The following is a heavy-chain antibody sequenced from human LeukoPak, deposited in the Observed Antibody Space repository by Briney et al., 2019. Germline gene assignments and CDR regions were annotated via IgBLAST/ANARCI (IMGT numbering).Heavy chain of an antibody. CDR3: AREGGFYRPLDY. CDR2: VHLDGRT. J-gene: IGHJ4*02. V-gene: IGHV4-4*02. CDR1: GGSFSSTNW. D-gene: IGHD6-25*01. Sequence: PSETLSLTCGVSGGSFSSTNWWTWIRQPPGKGLEWIGEVHLDGRTNFNPSLKSRLTMSVDLSENHVPLKLTSVTAADTAVYYCAREGGFYRPLDYSGQGTLVTVSS.